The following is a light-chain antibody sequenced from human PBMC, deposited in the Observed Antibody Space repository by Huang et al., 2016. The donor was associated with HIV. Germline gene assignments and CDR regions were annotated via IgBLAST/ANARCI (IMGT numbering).Light chain of an antibody. J-gene: IGKJ1*01. CDR2: DAS. CDR3: HHYGTSSWT. Sequence: EIVLTQSPGILSLSPGKRATLSCRASQSVSGAYLAWYQQKPGQAPRLLIYDASNRATGIPDRFSGSGSGTDFTLTISRLEPEDFAVYCCHHYGTSSWTFGQGTKVDVK. CDR1: QSVSGAY. V-gene: IGKV3-20*01.